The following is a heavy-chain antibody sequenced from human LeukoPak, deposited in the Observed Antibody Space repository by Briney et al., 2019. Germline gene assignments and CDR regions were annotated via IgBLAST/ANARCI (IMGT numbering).Heavy chain of an antibody. J-gene: IGHJ4*02. CDR1: GFTFSSYE. CDR2: ISSSGSTI. D-gene: IGHD4-17*01. Sequence: GGSLRLSCAASGFTFSSYEMNWVRQAPGKGLEWVSHISSSGSTIYYADSVKGRFTISRDNAKNSLYLQMNSLRAEDTAVYYCARGDYGDYVLVYWGQGTLVTVSS. CDR3: ARGDYGDYVLVY. V-gene: IGHV3-48*03.